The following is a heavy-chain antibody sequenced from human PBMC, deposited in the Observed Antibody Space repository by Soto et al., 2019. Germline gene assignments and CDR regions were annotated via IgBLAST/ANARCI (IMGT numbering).Heavy chain of an antibody. J-gene: IGHJ4*02. CDR2: ISYDGSNK. D-gene: IGHD6-19*01. V-gene: IGHV3-30-3*01. Sequence: ESGGGVVQPGRSLRLSCAASGFTFSSYAMHWVRQAPGKGLEWVAVISYDGSNKYYADSVKGRFTISRDNSKNTLYLQMNSLRAEDTAVYYCARDTGAVAGPLGGFDYWGQGTLVTVSS. CDR3: ARDTGAVAGPLGGFDY. CDR1: GFTFSSYA.